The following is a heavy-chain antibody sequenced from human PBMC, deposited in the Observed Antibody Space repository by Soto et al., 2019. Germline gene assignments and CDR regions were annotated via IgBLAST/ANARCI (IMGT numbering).Heavy chain of an antibody. J-gene: IGHJ4*02. CDR3: ARGLRYFDWPSFFDY. D-gene: IGHD3-9*01. V-gene: IGHV1-18*01. CDR2: ISAYNGNT. CDR1: GYTFTSYG. Sequence: ASVKVSCKASGYTFTSYGISWVRRAPGQGLEWMGWISAYNGNTNYAQKLQGRVTMTTDTSTSTAYMELRSLRSDDTAVYYCARGLRYFDWPSFFDYWGQGTLVTVSS.